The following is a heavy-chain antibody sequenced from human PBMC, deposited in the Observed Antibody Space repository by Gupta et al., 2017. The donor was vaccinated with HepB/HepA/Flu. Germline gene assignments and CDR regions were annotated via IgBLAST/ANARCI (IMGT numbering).Heavy chain of an antibody. Sequence: QLELQESGPALVRPSETLSLMCSVSNGSINMTTHYWAWIRQPPGRGLEWIGTISSSGNTYYNPSLKSRVTISVDPSTNQFSLRLTSMTAADTAPYYCASHPVGRGYRVPAYYNWFDTWGRGTLVTVSS. CDR3: ASHPVGRGYRVPAYYNWFDT. V-gene: IGHV4-39*01. D-gene: IGHD3-10*01. CDR1: NGSINMTTHY. CDR2: ISSSGNT. J-gene: IGHJ5*02.